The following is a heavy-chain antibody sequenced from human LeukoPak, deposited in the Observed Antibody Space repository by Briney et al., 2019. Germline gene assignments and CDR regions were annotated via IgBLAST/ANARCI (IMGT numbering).Heavy chain of an antibody. J-gene: IGHJ4*02. CDR2: INSDGSIT. CDR1: GFTFTTYW. V-gene: IGHV3-74*01. CDR3: VKDIGGAVAGTFDY. D-gene: IGHD6-19*01. Sequence: GGSLRLSCAASGFTFTTYWMHWVRQAPGKGLVWVSHINSDGSITSYADSVKGRFTISRDNAKNTLYLQMNSLRAEDTAVYYCVKDIGGAVAGTFDYWGQGSLVTVSS.